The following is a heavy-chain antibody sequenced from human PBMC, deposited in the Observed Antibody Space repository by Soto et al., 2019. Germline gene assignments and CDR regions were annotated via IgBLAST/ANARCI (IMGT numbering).Heavy chain of an antibody. CDR2: ISWDGGST. V-gene: IGHV3-43*01. Sequence: PGGSLRLSCAASGFTFDDYTMHWVRQAPGKGMEWVSLISWDGGSTYYADSVKGRFTISRDNSKNSLYLQMNSLRTEDTALYYCAKDIAASGWYSLDYWGQGTTVTVSS. CDR1: GFTFDDYT. CDR3: AKDIAASGWYSLDY. D-gene: IGHD6-19*01. J-gene: IGHJ4*03.